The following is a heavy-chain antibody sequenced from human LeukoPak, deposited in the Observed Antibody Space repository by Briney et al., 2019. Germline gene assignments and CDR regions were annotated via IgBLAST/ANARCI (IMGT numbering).Heavy chain of an antibody. CDR1: GFTFDDYA. D-gene: IGHD4-17*01. CDR3: AKDTASYGDYVFDY. V-gene: IGHV3-43D*03. Sequence: GGSLRLSCAASGFTFDDYAMHWVRQAPGKGLEWVSLISWDGGSTYYADSVKGRFTISRDNSKNSLYLQMNSLRAEDTALHYCAKDTASYGDYVFDYWGQGTLVTVSS. J-gene: IGHJ4*02. CDR2: ISWDGGST.